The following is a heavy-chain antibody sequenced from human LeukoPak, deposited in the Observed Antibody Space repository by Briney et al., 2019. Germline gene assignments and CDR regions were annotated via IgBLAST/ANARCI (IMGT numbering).Heavy chain of an antibody. CDR2: IWYDGSNK. J-gene: IGHJ4*02. Sequence: PGRSLRLSCAASGFTFSSYGMHWVRQAPGKGLEWVAVIWYDGSNKYYADSVKGQFTISRDNSKNTLYLQMNSLRAEDTAVYYCAKDGVDSSLDFDYWGQGTLVTVSS. V-gene: IGHV3-33*06. D-gene: IGHD3-22*01. CDR1: GFTFSSYG. CDR3: AKDGVDSSLDFDY.